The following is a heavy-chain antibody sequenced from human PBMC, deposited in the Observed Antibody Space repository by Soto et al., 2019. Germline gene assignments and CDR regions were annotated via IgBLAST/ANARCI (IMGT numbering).Heavy chain of an antibody. V-gene: IGHV4-39*01. CDR1: GGSITSSNYY. D-gene: IGHD3-3*01. Sequence: PSETLSLTCTVSGGSITSSNYYWGWIRQPPGKGLQWIGNVYYNGFTYYNPSLKSRVTISVDTSKNHFSLKLTSVTAADTAVYYCARQDDFWSGSNWFDPWGRGTLVTVSS. J-gene: IGHJ5*02. CDR2: VYYNGFT. CDR3: ARQDDFWSGSNWFDP.